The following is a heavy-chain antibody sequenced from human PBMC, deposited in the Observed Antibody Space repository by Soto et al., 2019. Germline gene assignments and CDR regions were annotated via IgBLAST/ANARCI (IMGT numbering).Heavy chain of an antibody. J-gene: IGHJ4*02. D-gene: IGHD3-3*01. CDR2: ISDDGSNK. CDR3: ARDGSRYDFWSGYYL. V-gene: IGHV3-30-3*01. Sequence: QVQLVESGGGVVQPGRSLRLSCAASGFTFSSYAMHWVRQAPGKGLEWVAVISDDGSNKYYADSVKGRFTISRDNSKNTLYLQMNILRAEDTAVYYCARDGSRYDFWSGYYLWGQGTLVTVSS. CDR1: GFTFSSYA.